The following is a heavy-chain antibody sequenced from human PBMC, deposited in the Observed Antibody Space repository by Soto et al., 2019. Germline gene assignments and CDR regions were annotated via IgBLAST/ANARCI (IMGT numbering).Heavy chain of an antibody. V-gene: IGHV4-31*03. CDR1: GDSISSDGYY. CDR2: IYYSGST. J-gene: IGHJ4*02. CDR3: ARSRYYDSSGVDY. D-gene: IGHD3-22*01. Sequence: SETLSLTCTVSGDSISSDGYYWSWIRQHPGKGLEWIGYIYYSGSTFYNPSLKRRVTISRDTSQNQFSLKLSSVTAADTAVYYCARSRYYDSSGVDYWGQGALVTVYS.